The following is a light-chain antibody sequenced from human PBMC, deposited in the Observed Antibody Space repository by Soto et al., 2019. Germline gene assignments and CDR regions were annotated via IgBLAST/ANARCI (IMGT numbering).Light chain of an antibody. V-gene: IGLV2-14*01. CDR3: SSYTTPSTYL. CDR2: VVS. J-gene: IGLJ1*01. CDR1: SSDVGGYKY. Sequence: QSALTQPASVSGSPGQSITITCTGTSSDVGGYKYVSWYQQHPGKAPKLLIYVVSNRPSGVSNRFSGSKAGNTASLTISGLRAEDEADYYCSSYTTPSTYLFGTGTKLTVL.